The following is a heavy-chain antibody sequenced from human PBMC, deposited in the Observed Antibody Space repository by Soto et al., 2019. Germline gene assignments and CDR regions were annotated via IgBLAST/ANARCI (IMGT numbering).Heavy chain of an antibody. J-gene: IGHJ3*02. Sequence: SVKVSCKASGGTFSSYAISWVRQAPGEGLEWMGGIIPIFGTANYAQKFQGRVTITADESTSTAYMELSSLRSEDTAVYYCARDPRSGIAVAQDAFDIWGQGTMVTVSS. CDR1: GGTFSSYA. D-gene: IGHD6-19*01. CDR3: ARDPRSGIAVAQDAFDI. V-gene: IGHV1-69*13. CDR2: IIPIFGTA.